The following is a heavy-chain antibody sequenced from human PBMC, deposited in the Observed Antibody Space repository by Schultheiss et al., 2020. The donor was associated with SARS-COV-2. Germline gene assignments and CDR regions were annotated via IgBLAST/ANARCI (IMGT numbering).Heavy chain of an antibody. D-gene: IGHD6-6*01. V-gene: IGHV4-34*01. CDR3: ARASRSGGGSRYSSSYWFDP. CDR1: GGSFSGYY. CDR2: IYYSGST. Sequence: SETLSLTCAVYGGSFSGYYWSWIRQPPGKGLEWIGYIYYSGSTYYNPSLKSRVTISVDTSKNQFSLKLSSVTAVDTAVYYCARASRSGGGSRYSSSYWFDPWGQGTLVTVSS. J-gene: IGHJ5*02.